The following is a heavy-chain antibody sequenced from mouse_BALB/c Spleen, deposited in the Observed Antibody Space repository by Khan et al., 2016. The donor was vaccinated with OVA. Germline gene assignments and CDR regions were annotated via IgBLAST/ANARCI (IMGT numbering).Heavy chain of an antibody. Sequence: EGQRQQSGAELVKSGATAKLSCTASGLHSKDTYVHWLKQWPEQGREGFGRIDPPNGNTKYDPQFKGKAIITADTSSNTAYLQHSSLTSEDTAVYYCTRMARKWGQGTTLTVSS. J-gene: IGHJ2*01. CDR1: GLHSKDTY. CDR3: TRMARK. CDR2: IDPPNGNT. V-gene: IGHV14-3*02.